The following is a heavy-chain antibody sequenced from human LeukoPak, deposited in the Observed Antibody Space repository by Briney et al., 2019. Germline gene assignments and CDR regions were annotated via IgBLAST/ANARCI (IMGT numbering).Heavy chain of an antibody. D-gene: IGHD4-17*01. J-gene: IGHJ4*02. V-gene: IGHV3-48*03. CDR2: ISSTGITI. CDR1: GFTFSSYE. CDR3: ARAGPTVTKYFDY. Sequence: PGGSLRLSCAASGFTFSSYEMNWVRQAPGKGLEWLSYISSTGITIYYADSLRGRFTISRDSAKNSLYLQMNSLRAEDTAVYYCARAGPTVTKYFDYWGQGTLVTVSS.